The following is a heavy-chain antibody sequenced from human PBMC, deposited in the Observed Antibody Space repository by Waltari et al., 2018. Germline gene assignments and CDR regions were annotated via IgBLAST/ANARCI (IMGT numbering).Heavy chain of an antibody. Sequence: QVQLQQWGAGLLKPSETLSLTCAVYGGSFSGYYWSWIRRSPGAGLEWIGEINHSGSTNYNPSLKSRVTISVDTSKNQFSLKVSSVTAADTAVYYCARQFSSGWYSEYWGQGTLVTVSS. D-gene: IGHD6-19*01. CDR2: INHSGST. CDR1: GGSFSGYY. V-gene: IGHV4-34*01. CDR3: ARQFSSGWYSEY. J-gene: IGHJ4*02.